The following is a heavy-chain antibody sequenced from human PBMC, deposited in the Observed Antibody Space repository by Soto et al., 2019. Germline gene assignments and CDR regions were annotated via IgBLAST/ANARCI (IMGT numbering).Heavy chain of an antibody. CDR1: GFSFSNYG. V-gene: IGHV3-33*01. J-gene: IGHJ6*02. CDR3: AREAIEFSYYYALDV. CDR2: IWYDGSNK. Sequence: PGGSLRLSCAASGFSFSNYGIHWVRQAPDKGLEWVALIWYDGSNKYYGDSVKGRFTISRDNSKNTLYLQMNTLRAEDTAVYYCAREAIEFSYYYALDVWGQGTTVTVSS. D-gene: IGHD3-10*01.